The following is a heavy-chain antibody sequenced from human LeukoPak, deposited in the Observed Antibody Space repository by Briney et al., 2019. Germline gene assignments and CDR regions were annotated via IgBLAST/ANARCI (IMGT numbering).Heavy chain of an antibody. D-gene: IGHD2-2*01. Sequence: PGGSLRLSCAASGFTFSNAWMSWVRQAPGKGLEWVGRIKSKTDGGTTDYAAPVKGRFTISRDDSKNTLYLQMNSLKTEDTAVYYCTTDPIQVVPPFDYWGQGTLVTVSS. J-gene: IGHJ4*02. V-gene: IGHV3-15*01. CDR1: GFTFSNAW. CDR3: TTDPIQVVPPFDY. CDR2: IKSKTDGGTT.